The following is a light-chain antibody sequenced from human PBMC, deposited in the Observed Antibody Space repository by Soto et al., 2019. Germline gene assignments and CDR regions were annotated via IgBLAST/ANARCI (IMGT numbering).Light chain of an antibody. CDR1: SSDVGNYIY. J-gene: IGLJ2*01. V-gene: IGLV2-11*01. Sequence: QSVLTQPRSVSGSPGQSVTISCTGTSSDVGNYIYVSWYQQHPGKAPKLMIYDVSKRPSGVPDRFSGSKSGNTASLTISGLQAEDKADCDCCSYVGSYSLVFGGGTKVTVL. CDR3: CSYVGSYSLV. CDR2: DVS.